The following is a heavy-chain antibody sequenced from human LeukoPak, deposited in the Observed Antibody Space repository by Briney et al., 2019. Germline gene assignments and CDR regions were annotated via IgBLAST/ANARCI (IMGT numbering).Heavy chain of an antibody. D-gene: IGHD5-18*01. J-gene: IGHJ4*02. Sequence: GGSLRLSCTASGFTLGRHDMHCVRQIPGQGLECVAAVSSGFHAFFADSVQGRCTVSREDARNSLYLQMNSLRAGDTAVYYCVREARGYHYTYFDYWGQGTLVTVSS. CDR1: GFTLGRHD. CDR2: VSSGFHA. V-gene: IGHV3-13*01. CDR3: VREARGYHYTYFDY.